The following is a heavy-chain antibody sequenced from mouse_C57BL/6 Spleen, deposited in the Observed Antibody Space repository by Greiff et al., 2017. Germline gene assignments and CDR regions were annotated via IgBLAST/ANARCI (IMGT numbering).Heavy chain of an antibody. CDR1: GYTFTDYY. Sequence: EVQLQQSGPELVKPGASVKISCKASGYTFTDYYMNWVKQSHGKSLEWIGDINPNNGGTSYNQKFKGKATLTVDKSSSTAYMELRSLTSEDSAVYYCARGGGYGNLYYYAMDYWGQGTSVTVSS. V-gene: IGHV1-26*01. J-gene: IGHJ4*01. CDR3: ARGGGYGNLYYYAMDY. CDR2: INPNNGGT. D-gene: IGHD2-1*01.